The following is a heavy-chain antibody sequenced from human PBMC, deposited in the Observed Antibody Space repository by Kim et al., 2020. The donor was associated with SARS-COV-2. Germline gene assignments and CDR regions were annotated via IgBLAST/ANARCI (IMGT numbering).Heavy chain of an antibody. V-gene: IGHV4-31*02. CDR2: T. J-gene: IGHJ2*01. CDR3: ARAHQRWYFDL. Sequence: TYYNPALKSRVTVAVDTSKNQFSLKLSSVTAADTAVYYCARAHQRWYFDLWGRGTLVTVSS.